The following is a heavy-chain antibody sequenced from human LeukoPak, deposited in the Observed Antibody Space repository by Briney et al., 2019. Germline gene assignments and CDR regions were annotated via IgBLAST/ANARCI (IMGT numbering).Heavy chain of an antibody. CDR3: ARGRRSTSYYYYYYMDV. V-gene: IGHV1-8*02. D-gene: IGHD2-2*01. Sequence: ASVKVSCKASGYTFTSYNINWVRQATGQGLEWMGWMNPNSGNTGYAQNFQGRVTMTRNTSISTAYMELSSLRSEDTAVYYCARGRRSTSYYYYYYMDVWGKGTTVTISS. J-gene: IGHJ6*03. CDR1: GYTFTSYN. CDR2: MNPNSGNT.